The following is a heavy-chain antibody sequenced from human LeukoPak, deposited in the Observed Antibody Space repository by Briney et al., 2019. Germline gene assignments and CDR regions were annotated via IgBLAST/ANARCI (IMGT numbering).Heavy chain of an antibody. V-gene: IGHV3-23*01. J-gene: IGHJ4*02. CDR1: GFTFSSYA. Sequence: GGSLRLSCGASGFTFSSYAMSWVRQAPGKGLEWVSAISGSGGSTYYADSVKGRFTISRDNSKNTLYLQMNSLRAEDTAVYYCAKDQNYYDSSGYDYWGQGTLVTVSS. CDR2: ISGSGGST. CDR3: AKDQNYYDSSGYDY. D-gene: IGHD3-22*01.